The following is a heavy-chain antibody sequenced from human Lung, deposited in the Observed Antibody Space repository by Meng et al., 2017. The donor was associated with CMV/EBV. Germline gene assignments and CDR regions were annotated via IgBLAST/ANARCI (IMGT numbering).Heavy chain of an antibody. CDR1: GFIFSSYW. D-gene: IGHD3/OR15-3a*01. CDR2: VKQDGNEE. CDR3: ARAGGGLTNYYSYYGLDV. Sequence: GGSLRLXCAASGFIFSSYWMTWVRQAPGRGLEWVANVKQDGNEEYYVDSVKGRFTISRDNARNSLYLQMNSLRAEDTAVYYCARAGGGLTNYYSYYGLDVWXQGTXVTVSS. V-gene: IGHV3-7*01. J-gene: IGHJ6*02.